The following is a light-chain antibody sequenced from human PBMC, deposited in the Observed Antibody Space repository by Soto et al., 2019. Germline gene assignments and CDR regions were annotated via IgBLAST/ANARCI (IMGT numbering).Light chain of an antibody. CDR2: EVS. J-gene: IGLJ1*01. V-gene: IGLV2-14*01. CDR1: SSDIGDYDY. Sequence: QSALTQPASVSGSPGQSITISCTGSSSDIGDYDYVSWYQQHPGKAPKVLISEVSNRPSGVSNRFSGSKSGNTASLTISGLQAEDEADYYCQSYDSSLSGSNYVFGTGTKVTVL. CDR3: QSYDSSLSGSNYV.